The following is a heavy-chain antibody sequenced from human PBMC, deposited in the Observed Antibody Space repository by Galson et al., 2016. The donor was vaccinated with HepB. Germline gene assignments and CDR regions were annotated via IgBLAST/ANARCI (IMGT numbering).Heavy chain of an antibody. V-gene: IGHV3-74*01. Sequence: SLRLSCAASGFTFSSYWMHWVRQAPGKGLVWDSRINGDGRSTNYADSVKGRFTISRDNAKNTLYLPMNSLRAEDTAVYYCASETQDRTTRKTEWGPGTLVTVSS. CDR2: INGDGRST. D-gene: IGHD2/OR15-2a*01. CDR3: ASETQDRTTRKTE. CDR1: GFTFSSYW. J-gene: IGHJ4*02.